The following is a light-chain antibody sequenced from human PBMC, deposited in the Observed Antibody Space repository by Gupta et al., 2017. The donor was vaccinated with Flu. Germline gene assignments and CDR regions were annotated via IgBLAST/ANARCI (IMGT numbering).Light chain of an antibody. V-gene: IGLV2-11*01. CDR2: DVN. CDR1: SNDIGGYNY. CDR3: CSYAGSYTWM. J-gene: IGLJ3*02. Sequence: QSALTQPRSVSESPGQSVTISCTGSSNDIGGYNYVSWYQQHPGKTPKLLIYDVNKRPSGVPDRFSGSKSGNTASLTISGLQAEDEADYYCCSYAGSYTWMFGGGTKLTIL.